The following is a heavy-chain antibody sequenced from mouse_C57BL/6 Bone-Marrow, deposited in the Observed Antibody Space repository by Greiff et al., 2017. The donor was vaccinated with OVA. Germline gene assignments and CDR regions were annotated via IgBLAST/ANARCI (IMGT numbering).Heavy chain of an antibody. Sequence: QVQLQQSGPELVRPGASVKISCKAPGYTFTSHWMQWVRQRPGQGLEWIGEIFPGSGSTYYNEQFKGKATMTVDTSSSTAYMQLSSLTSEDSAVYFCARHGYDPAWFAYWGQGTLVTVSA. CDR3: ARHGYDPAWFAY. CDR1: GYTFTSHW. D-gene: IGHD2-2*01. V-gene: IGHV1-56*01. J-gene: IGHJ3*01. CDR2: IFPGSGST.